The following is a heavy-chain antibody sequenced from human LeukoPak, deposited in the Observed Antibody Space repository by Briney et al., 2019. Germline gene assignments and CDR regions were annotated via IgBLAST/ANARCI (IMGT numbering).Heavy chain of an antibody. J-gene: IGHJ4*02. CDR2: ISYGGSNK. CDR3: ARGTSY. Sequence: GGSPRLSCAASGFTFSSYAMHWVRQAPGKGLEWVAVISYGGSNKYYADSVKGRFTISRDNSKNTLYLQMNSLRAEDTAVYYCARGTSYWGQGTLVTVSS. D-gene: IGHD2-2*01. V-gene: IGHV3-30-3*01. CDR1: GFTFSSYA.